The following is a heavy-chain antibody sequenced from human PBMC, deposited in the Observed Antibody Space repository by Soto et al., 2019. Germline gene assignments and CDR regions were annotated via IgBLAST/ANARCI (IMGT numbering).Heavy chain of an antibody. CDR1: EFTFSGRS. CDR2: IDKVGTDS. J-gene: IGHJ6*03. D-gene: IGHD3-10*01. CDR3: ARGWFGPDV. Sequence: EVQLVESGGGLVQPGGSLRLACAASEFTFSGRSVHWVRQAPGKGLVWVSGIDKVGTDSTYADSVKGRFTSSRDNAKTTVYLQMNSLRVEETAVYYCARGWFGPDVWGKGTTVTVPS. V-gene: IGHV3-74*01.